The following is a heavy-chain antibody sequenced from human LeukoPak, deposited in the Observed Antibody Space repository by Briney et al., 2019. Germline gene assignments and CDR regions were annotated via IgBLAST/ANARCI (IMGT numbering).Heavy chain of an antibody. CDR1: GGTFSSYA. J-gene: IGHJ6*02. Sequence: SVKVSCKASGGTFSSYAISWVRQAPGQGLEWMGGIIPIFGTANYAQKFQGRVTITADESTSTAYMELSSLRSEDTAVYYCARDWVLTLRLGELSFQEAPSYYYGMDVWGQGTTVTVSS. D-gene: IGHD3-16*02. CDR2: IIPIFGTA. CDR3: ARDWVLTLRLGELSFQEAPSYYYGMDV. V-gene: IGHV1-69*13.